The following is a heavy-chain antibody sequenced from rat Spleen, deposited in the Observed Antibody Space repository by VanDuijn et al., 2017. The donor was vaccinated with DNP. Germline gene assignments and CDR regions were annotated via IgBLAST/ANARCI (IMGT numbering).Heavy chain of an antibody. V-gene: IGHV4-2*01. CDR1: GFNFNDCW. Sequence: EVKLVKSGGGLVQPGRSLKLSCAASGFNFNDCWLGWVRQAPGKGLEWIGEINKDSSTTNSSPSLRERFTISRDNAQNSLYLQMSKVGSDDTAIYFCARKSFKGWFFDFWGPGTMVTVSS. CDR3: ARKSFKGWFFDF. J-gene: IGHJ1*01. CDR2: INKDSSTT. D-gene: IGHD1-3*01.